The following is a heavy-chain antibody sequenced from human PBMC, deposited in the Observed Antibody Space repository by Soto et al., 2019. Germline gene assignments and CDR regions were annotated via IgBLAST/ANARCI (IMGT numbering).Heavy chain of an antibody. CDR2: IYYSGRT. CDR3: ARVTTRLAASS. D-gene: IGHD4-4*01. V-gene: IGHV4-39*01. J-gene: IGHJ5*02. CDR1: GGSISSGDYY. Sequence: SETLSLTCTVSGGSISSGDYYWGWIRQPPGMGLEWIGTIYYSGRTYYNPSLKSRVTISVDTSENQFSLKLTSVTAADTAVYFCARVTTRLAASSWGQGTLVTVSS.